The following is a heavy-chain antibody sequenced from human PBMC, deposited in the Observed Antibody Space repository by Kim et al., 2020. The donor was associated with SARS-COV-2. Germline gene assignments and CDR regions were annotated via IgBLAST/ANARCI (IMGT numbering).Heavy chain of an antibody. CDR2: ISSSSSYI. CDR3: ARDVEAAAGTDY. Sequence: GGSLRLSCAASGFTFSSYSMNWVRQAPGKGLEWVSSISSSSSYIYYADSVKGRFTISRDNAKNSLYLQMNSLRAEDTAVYYCARDVEAAAGTDYWGQGTLVTVSS. CDR1: GFTFSSYS. V-gene: IGHV3-21*01. D-gene: IGHD6-13*01. J-gene: IGHJ4*02.